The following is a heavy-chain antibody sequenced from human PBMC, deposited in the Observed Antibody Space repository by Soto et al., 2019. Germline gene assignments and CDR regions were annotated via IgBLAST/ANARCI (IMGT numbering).Heavy chain of an antibody. Sequence: EVQLLESGGGLVQPGGSLRLSCAASGFTFSSYAMSWVRQAPGKGLEWVSAISGSGGSTYYADSVKGRFTISRDNSKNTLYLQMNSLRAEDTAVYYCAKDEFWGGYCSSTSCYFDYWGQGTLVTVSS. CDR1: GFTFSSYA. J-gene: IGHJ4*02. V-gene: IGHV3-23*01. CDR2: ISGSGGST. D-gene: IGHD2-2*01. CDR3: AKDEFWGGYCSSTSCYFDY.